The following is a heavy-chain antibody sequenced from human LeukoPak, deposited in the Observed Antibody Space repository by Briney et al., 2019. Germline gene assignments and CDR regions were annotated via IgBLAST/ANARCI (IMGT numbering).Heavy chain of an antibody. D-gene: IGHD3-3*01. CDR2: ISGGGGST. CDR3: AKDRITIFGVSWDY. CDR1: GFTFSSYA. Sequence: GGSLRLSCAASGFTFSSYAMSWVRQAPGKGLEWVSAISGGGGSTYYADSVKGRFTISRDNSKNTLYLQMNSLRAEDTAVYYCAKDRITIFGVSWDYWGQGTLVTVSS. V-gene: IGHV3-23*01. J-gene: IGHJ4*02.